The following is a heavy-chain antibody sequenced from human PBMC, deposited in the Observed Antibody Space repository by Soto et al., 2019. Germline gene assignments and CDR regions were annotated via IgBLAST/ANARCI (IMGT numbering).Heavy chain of an antibody. D-gene: IGHD3-22*01. CDR2: ISSSSSYI. V-gene: IGHV3-21*04. CDR1: GFTFSSYS. CDR3: AKDAPPSYYYDSSGRHFDY. Sequence: PGGSLRLSCAASGFTFSSYSMNWVRQAPGKGLEWVSSISSSSSYIYYADSVKGRFTISRDNSKNTLYLQMNSLRAEDTAVYYCAKDAPPSYYYDSSGRHFDYWGQGTLVTVAS. J-gene: IGHJ4*02.